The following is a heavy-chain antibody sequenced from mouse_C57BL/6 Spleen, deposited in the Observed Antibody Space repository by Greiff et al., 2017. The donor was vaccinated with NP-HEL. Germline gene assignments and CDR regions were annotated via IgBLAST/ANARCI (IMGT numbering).Heavy chain of an antibody. CDR1: GFNITDYY. V-gene: IGHV14-2*01. D-gene: IGHD2-10*02. CDR2: IDPEDGET. CDR3: ASQGYDRGFAY. Sequence: VQLQQSEAELVKPGASVKLSCTASGFNITDYYMHWVKQRTEQGLEWIGRIDPEDGETKYAPNFQGKATITADTSSNPAYLQLSSLASEDTAVYYCASQGYDRGFAYWGQGTLVTVSA. J-gene: IGHJ3*01.